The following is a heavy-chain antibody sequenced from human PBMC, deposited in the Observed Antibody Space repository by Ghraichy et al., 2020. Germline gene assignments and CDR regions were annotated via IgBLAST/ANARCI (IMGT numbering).Heavy chain of an antibody. Sequence: GGSLRLSCAASGFTFSSYEMNWVRQAPGKGLEWVSYISSSGSTIYYADSVKGRFTISRDNAKNSLYLQMNSLRAEDTAVYYCARGRIAVAGLVFWGQGTLVTVSS. D-gene: IGHD6-19*01. CDR1: GFTFSSYE. V-gene: IGHV3-48*03. J-gene: IGHJ4*02. CDR2: ISSSGSTI. CDR3: ARGRIAVAGLVF.